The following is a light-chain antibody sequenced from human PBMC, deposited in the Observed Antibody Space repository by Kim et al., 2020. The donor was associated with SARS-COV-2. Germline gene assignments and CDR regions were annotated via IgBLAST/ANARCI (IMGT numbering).Light chain of an antibody. V-gene: IGKV3-11*01. CDR3: QQRSNWLYT. CDR2: DAS. CDR1: QSVSSY. Sequence: EIVLTQSPATLSLTPGERATLSCRASQSVSSYLAWYQQKPGQAPRLLIYDASNRDTGIPARFSGSGSETDFTLTISSLEPEDFAVYYYQQRSNWLYTFGQGTKLEIK. J-gene: IGKJ2*01.